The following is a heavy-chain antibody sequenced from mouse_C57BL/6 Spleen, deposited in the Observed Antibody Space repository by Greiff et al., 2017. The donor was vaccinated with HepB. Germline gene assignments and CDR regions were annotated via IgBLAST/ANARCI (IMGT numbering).Heavy chain of an antibody. D-gene: IGHD1-1*01. CDR2: INPGSGGT. J-gene: IGHJ1*03. CDR3: ASRAPYYYGSSHWYFDV. Sequence: QVHVKQSGAELVRPGTSVEVSCKASGYAFTNYLIEWVKQRPGQGLEWIGVINPGSGGTNYNEKFKGKATLTADKSSSTAYMQLSSLTSEDSAVYFCASRAPYYYGSSHWYFDVWGTGTTVTVSS. CDR1: GYAFTNYL. V-gene: IGHV1-54*01.